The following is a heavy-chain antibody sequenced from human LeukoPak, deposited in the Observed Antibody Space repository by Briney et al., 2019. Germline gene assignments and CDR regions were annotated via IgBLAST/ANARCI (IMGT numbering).Heavy chain of an antibody. CDR3: ARGRWGFGATLYDYYYYYTDV. Sequence: ASVKGSCKASGYTFTSYDINWVRQATGQGLEWMGWMNPNSGNTGYAQKCQCRVTISRNTSISTAYMELSSLRSEDTAVYYWARGRWGFGATLYDYYYYYTDVWGKGTTVTVSS. CDR1: GYTFTSYD. CDR2: MNPNSGNT. J-gene: IGHJ6*03. V-gene: IGHV1-8*03. D-gene: IGHD3-10*01.